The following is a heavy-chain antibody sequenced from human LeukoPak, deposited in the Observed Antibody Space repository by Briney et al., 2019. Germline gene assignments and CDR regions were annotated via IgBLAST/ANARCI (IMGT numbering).Heavy chain of an antibody. CDR1: GYTFTMYY. J-gene: IGHJ6*03. CDR2: INPSDGAT. D-gene: IGHD1-26*01. CDR3: AREQGGGLSGSLGGLFASYNTYYYMDV. Sequence: GASVKVSCKASGYTFTMYYIHWVRQAPGQGLEWMGMINPSDGATTYAQRFQGRVTMTKDMSTTTVYVDLRSLRSEDTAGYFCAREQGGGLSGSLGGLFASYNTYYYMDVWGRGTTVTVSS. V-gene: IGHV1-46*01.